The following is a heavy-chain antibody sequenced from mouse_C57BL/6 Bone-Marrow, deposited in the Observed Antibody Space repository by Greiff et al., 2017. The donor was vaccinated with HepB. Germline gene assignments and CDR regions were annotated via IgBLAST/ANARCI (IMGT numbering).Heavy chain of an antibody. V-gene: IGHV5-4*01. Sequence: EVQLVESGGGLVKPGGSLKLSCAASGFTFSSYAMSWVRQTPEKRLEWVATISDGGSYTYYPDNVKGRFTISRDNAKNNLYLQRSHMKSEDTAMYYCARDDTTVQDWGKGTTLTVSS. CDR3: ARDDTTVQD. D-gene: IGHD1-1*01. CDR1: GFTFSSYA. CDR2: ISDGGSYT. J-gene: IGHJ2*01.